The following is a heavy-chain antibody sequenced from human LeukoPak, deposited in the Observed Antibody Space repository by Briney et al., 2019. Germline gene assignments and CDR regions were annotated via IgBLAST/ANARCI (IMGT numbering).Heavy chain of an antibody. V-gene: IGHV1-18*01. J-gene: IGHJ3*02. Sequence: ASVKVSCKASGYTFTSYGISWVRQAPGQGLEWMGWISAYNGNTNYAQKLQGRVTMTTDTSTSTAYMELRSLRSDDTAVYYCARSPYCSGGSCSERGAFDIWGQGTMVTVSS. CDR3: ARSPYCSGGSCSERGAFDI. CDR2: ISAYNGNT. D-gene: IGHD2-15*01. CDR1: GYTFTSYG.